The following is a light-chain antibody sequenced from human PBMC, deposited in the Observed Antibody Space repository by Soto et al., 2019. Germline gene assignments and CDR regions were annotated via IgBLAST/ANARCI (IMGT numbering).Light chain of an antibody. CDR1: QSVSIY. CDR2: AAS. Sequence: EIVLTQSPATLSLSPWERATLSCRASQSVSIYLAWYQQKPGQAPRLLIYAASATATGIPARFSGSGSGTDFTLTISSLQSEDFAVYYCQQYNNWPITFGQGTRLEIK. V-gene: IGKV3-15*01. CDR3: QQYNNWPIT. J-gene: IGKJ5*01.